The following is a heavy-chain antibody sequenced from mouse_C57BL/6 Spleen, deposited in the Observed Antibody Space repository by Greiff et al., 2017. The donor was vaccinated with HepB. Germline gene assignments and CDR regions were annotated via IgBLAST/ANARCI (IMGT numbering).Heavy chain of an antibody. J-gene: IGHJ1*03. V-gene: IGHV14-4*01. D-gene: IGHD1-1*01. CDR1: GFNIKDDY. Sequence: VQLKQSGAELVRPGASVKLSCTASGFNIKDDYMHWVKQRPEQGLEWIGWIDPENGDTEYASKFQGKATITADTSSNTAYLQLSSLTSEDTAVYYCTTWDYYGSSHWYFDVWGTGTTVTVSS. CDR3: TTWDYYGSSHWYFDV. CDR2: IDPENGDT.